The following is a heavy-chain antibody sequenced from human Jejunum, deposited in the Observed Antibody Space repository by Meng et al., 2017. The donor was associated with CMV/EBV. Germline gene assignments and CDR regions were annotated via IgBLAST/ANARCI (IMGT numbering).Heavy chain of an antibody. CDR2: IFSDGTT. V-gene: IGHV3-53*01. D-gene: IGHD3-3*01. CDR1: THY. J-gene: IGHJ5*02. Sequence: THYMNWVRQAPGKGLEWVSIIFSDGTTYYADSVKGRFTISRDTSKNTVYLQMNSLEASDTAMYYCARGAGRITTFGVVMSWLDPWGQGTLVTVSS. CDR3: ARGAGRITTFGVVMSWLDP.